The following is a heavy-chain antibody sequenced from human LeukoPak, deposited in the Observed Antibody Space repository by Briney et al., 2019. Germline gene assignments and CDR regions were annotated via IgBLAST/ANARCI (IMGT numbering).Heavy chain of an antibody. CDR3: VKAPDYSNFHAFDI. CDR2: INKDGGEK. J-gene: IGHJ3*02. CDR1: GFTFSSYW. Sequence: GGSLRLSCAASGFTFSSYWMSWVRQAPGKGLEWVANINKDGGEKYYVDSVKGRFTISRDNAKNSLYLQMNSLRADDTAVYYCVKAPDYSNFHAFDIWGQGTMVTVSS. D-gene: IGHD4-11*01. V-gene: IGHV3-7*03.